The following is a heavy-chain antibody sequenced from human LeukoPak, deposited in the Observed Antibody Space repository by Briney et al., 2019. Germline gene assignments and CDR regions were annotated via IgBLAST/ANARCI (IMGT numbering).Heavy chain of an antibody. V-gene: IGHV7-4-1*02. Sequence: ASVKVSCKASGYTFTSYAMNWVRQAPGQGLEWMGWINTDTGNPTYAQGFTGRFVFSLDTSVSTAYLQISSLKAEDTAVYYCARDQPYYYDSSGYYLFDYWGQGTLVTVSS. J-gene: IGHJ4*02. CDR3: ARDQPYYYDSSGYYLFDY. D-gene: IGHD3-22*01. CDR2: INTDTGNP. CDR1: GYTFTSYA.